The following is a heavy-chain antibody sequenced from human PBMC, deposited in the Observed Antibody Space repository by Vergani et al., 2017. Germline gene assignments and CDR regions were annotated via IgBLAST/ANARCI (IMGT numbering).Heavy chain of an antibody. CDR2: ISYDGSYK. J-gene: IGHJ3*02. CDR3: ARALSSGYYTFDI. CDR1: GFTFSSYA. Sequence: QVQLVESGGGVVQPGRSLRLSCAASGFTFSSYAMHWVRQAPGKGLEWVAVISYDGSYKYYADSVKGRFTISRDNSKKMLYLQMNSLRAEDTAVYYCARALSSGYYTFDIWGQGTMVTVSS. V-gene: IGHV3-30-3*01. D-gene: IGHD3-22*01.